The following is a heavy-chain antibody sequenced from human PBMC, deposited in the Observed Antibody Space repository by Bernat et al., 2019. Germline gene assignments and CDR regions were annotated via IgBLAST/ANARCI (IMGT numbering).Heavy chain of an antibody. V-gene: IGHV3-23*01. D-gene: IGHD6-13*01. CDR2: ISGRGSST. J-gene: IGHJ1*01. Sequence: EVQLLESGGGLVQPGGSLRLSCAASGFIFSSYAMSWVRQAPGKGLEWVSGISGRGSSTYYADSMKGRFTISRDNSKNTLYLQINSLRAEDTAVYYCAKRYSTSWYVEQWGQGTLVTVSS. CDR1: GFIFSSYA. CDR3: AKRYSTSWYVEQ.